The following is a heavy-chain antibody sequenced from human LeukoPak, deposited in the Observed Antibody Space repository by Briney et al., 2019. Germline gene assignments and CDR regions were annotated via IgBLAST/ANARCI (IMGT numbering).Heavy chain of an antibody. CDR3: ARGRWGGRYFDY. Sequence: ASVKVSCKASGYTFTTYDINWVRQATGQGLEWLGWMNPNSGNTGYAQKFQGRVTMTRNTSISTAYMELSSLRSEDTAVYYCARGRWGGRYFDYWGQGTLVTVSS. V-gene: IGHV1-8*01. D-gene: IGHD3-16*01. CDR2: MNPNSGNT. J-gene: IGHJ4*02. CDR1: GYTFTTYD.